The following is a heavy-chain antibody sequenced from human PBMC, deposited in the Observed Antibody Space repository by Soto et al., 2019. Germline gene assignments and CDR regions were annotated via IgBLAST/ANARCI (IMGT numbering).Heavy chain of an antibody. CDR2: ISSSGRNI. CDR3: AREFMISFGGENFDY. Sequence: GSLRLSCAASGFSFSSYSMNWVRQAPGKGLEWVSSISSSGRNIYYADSVKGRFTISRDNAEKSLYLQVNSLRAEDTAVYYCAREFMISFGGENFDYWGQGTLVTVSS. CDR1: GFSFSSYS. V-gene: IGHV3-21*01. D-gene: IGHD3-16*01. J-gene: IGHJ4*02.